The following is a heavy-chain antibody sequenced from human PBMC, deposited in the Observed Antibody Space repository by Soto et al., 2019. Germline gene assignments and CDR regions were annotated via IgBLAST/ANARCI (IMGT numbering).Heavy chain of an antibody. CDR1: GFTFSSYA. D-gene: IGHD4-17*01. Sequence: EVQLLESGGGLVQPGGSLRLSCAASGFTFSSYAMSWVRQAPGKGLEWVSAISGSGGSTYYADSVKGRFTISRDNSXITXYXPMNSLRAEDTAVYYCAKEKYGDYGDYVYYYYGMDVWGQGTTVTVSS. CDR2: ISGSGGST. J-gene: IGHJ6*02. CDR3: AKEKYGDYGDYVYYYYGMDV. V-gene: IGHV3-23*01.